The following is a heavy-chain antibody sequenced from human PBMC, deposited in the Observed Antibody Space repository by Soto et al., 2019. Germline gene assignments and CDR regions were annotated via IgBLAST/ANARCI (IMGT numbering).Heavy chain of an antibody. J-gene: IGHJ6*02. Sequence: VGSLRLSCAASGFTFSRYAMHWVRQAPGKGLEWVAVISYDGSNKYYADSVKGRFTISRDNSKNTLYLQMNSLRAEDTAVYYCAKAARGMDVWGQGTTVTVSS. V-gene: IGHV3-30-3*01. D-gene: IGHD6-6*01. CDR1: GFTFSRYA. CDR3: AKAARGMDV. CDR2: ISYDGSNK.